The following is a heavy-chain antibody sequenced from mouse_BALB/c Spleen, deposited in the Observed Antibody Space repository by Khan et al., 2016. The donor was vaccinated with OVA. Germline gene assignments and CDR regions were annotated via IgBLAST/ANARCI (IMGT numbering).Heavy chain of an antibody. CDR1: GFSLTNYG. Sequence: QIQLVQSGPGLVAPSQTLSITCTVSGFSLTNYGIHWIRQPPGKGLEWLGVIWTGGSTNYSSALMSRLSISKDNSKSQVFLKMNSPQTDDTAMYYCAIYYYGVAYWGQGTLVTVSA. J-gene: IGHJ3*01. V-gene: IGHV2-9*02. CDR3: AIYYYGVAY. D-gene: IGHD1-1*01. CDR2: IWTGGST.